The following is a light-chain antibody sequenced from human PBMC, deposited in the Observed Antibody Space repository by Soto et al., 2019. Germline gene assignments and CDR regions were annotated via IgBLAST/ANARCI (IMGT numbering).Light chain of an antibody. V-gene: IGKV3-20*01. CDR1: QSVSSN. CDR3: QQYSASPRT. CDR2: GAS. J-gene: IGKJ3*01. Sequence: EVVLTQSPGTLSLSPGERATLSCRASQSVSSNLAWYQQKPGQAPRLLIYGASTRATGIPDRFSASGAGTDFTLTISRLEPEDSAVYYCQQYSASPRTFGPGTKVDIK.